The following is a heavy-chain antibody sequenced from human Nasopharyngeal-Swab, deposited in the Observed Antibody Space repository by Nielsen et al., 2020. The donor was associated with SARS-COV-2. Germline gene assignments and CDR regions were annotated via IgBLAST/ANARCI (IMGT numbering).Heavy chain of an antibody. V-gene: IGHV1-2*02. J-gene: IGHJ4*02. CDR3: ARDRRSGLDTGVVCDY. D-gene: IGHD5-18*01. Sequence: ASVKVSCKSSDYTLTAYNIHWVRQAPGQGLEWMGWINPYSGDTNYAQMFQGRVTMTRDTSITTAYMELSRLRSEDTAVYYCARDRRSGLDTGVVCDYWGQGSLVTVSS. CDR2: INPYSGDT. CDR1: DYTLTAYN.